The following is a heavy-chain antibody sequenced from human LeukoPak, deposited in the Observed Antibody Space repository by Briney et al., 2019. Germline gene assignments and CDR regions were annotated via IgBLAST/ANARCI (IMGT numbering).Heavy chain of an antibody. D-gene: IGHD2-2*01. Sequence: PGGSLRLSCAASGFTFSSYWMSWVRQAPGKGLEGVANIKQDGSEKYYVDSVKGRFTISRDNAKNSLYLQMNSLRAEDTAVYYCASTILLYCSSTSCFDSWGQGTLVTVSS. J-gene: IGHJ4*02. CDR1: GFTFSSYW. CDR2: IKQDGSEK. V-gene: IGHV3-7*01. CDR3: ASTILLYCSSTSCFDS.